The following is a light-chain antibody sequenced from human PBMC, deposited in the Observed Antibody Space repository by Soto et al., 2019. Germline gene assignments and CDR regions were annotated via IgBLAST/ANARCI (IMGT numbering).Light chain of an antibody. Sequence: EIVMTQSPATLSVSPGERATLSCRASQSVSSNLAWYQHKPGQATRLLIYGSSTRATGIPARFSGSGSGTEFTLTVSSLQSEDVAVYYCQLYNNWPPLTFGGGTKVEIK. CDR2: GSS. V-gene: IGKV3-15*01. J-gene: IGKJ4*01. CDR3: QLYNNWPPLT. CDR1: QSVSSN.